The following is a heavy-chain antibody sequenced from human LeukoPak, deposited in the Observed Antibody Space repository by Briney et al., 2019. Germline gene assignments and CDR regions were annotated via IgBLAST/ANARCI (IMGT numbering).Heavy chain of an antibody. Sequence: SETLSLTCGVYGGSLSGYYWSWIRQPPGKGLEWIGEINHSGSTNYNPSLKSRVAISVDTSKNQFSLKLNSVTAADTAVYYCARLGGSYGMDVWGQGATVTVSS. J-gene: IGHJ6*02. CDR2: INHSGST. CDR3: ARLGGSYGMDV. D-gene: IGHD3-16*01. CDR1: GGSLSGYY. V-gene: IGHV4-34*01.